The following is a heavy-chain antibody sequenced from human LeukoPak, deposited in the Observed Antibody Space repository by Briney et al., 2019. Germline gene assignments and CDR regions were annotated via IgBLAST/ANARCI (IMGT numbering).Heavy chain of an antibody. CDR3: ARGDSGSYGY. CDR2: IYHSGST. Sequence: SETLSLTCAVYGGSFSGYYWSWIRQPPGKGLEWIGSIYHSGSTYYNPSLKSRVTISVDTSKNQFSLKLSSVTAADTAVYYCARGDSGSYGYWGQGTLVTVSS. J-gene: IGHJ4*02. V-gene: IGHV4-34*01. CDR1: GGSFSGYY. D-gene: IGHD1-26*01.